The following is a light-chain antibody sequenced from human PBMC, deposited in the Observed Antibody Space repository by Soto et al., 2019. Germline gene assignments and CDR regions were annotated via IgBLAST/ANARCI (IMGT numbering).Light chain of an antibody. Sequence: IQMTQSPSSLSASVGDTVTITFRASQSINSHLNWYQQKPGKAPNLLIYTASSLQSGVPSRFSGSGSGTDFTLTISSLQPEDFATYYCQQSYSTPITFGQGTRLEIK. CDR2: TAS. CDR3: QQSYSTPIT. J-gene: IGKJ5*01. CDR1: QSINSH. V-gene: IGKV1-39*01.